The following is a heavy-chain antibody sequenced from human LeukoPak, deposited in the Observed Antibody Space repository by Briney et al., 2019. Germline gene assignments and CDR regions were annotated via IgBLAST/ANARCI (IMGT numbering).Heavy chain of an antibody. V-gene: IGHV3-23*01. CDR1: GFTFSSYA. Sequence: PGGSLRLSCVASGFTFSSYAMSWVRQAPGKGLEWVSAISGSGVTTHYAGSVKGRFSISRDNSKNTLYLQMNSLRAEDTAVYYCAREQVPFAYYYYGMDVWGQGTTVTVSS. J-gene: IGHJ6*02. CDR2: ISGSGVTT. CDR3: AREQVPFAYYYYGMDV.